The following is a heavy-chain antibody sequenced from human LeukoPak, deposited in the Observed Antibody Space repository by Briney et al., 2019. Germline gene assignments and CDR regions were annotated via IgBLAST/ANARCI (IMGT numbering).Heavy chain of an antibody. CDR2: ISGSGATT. J-gene: IGHJ4*02. V-gene: IGHV3-23*01. D-gene: IGHD1-1*01. Sequence: GGSLRLSCAASGFTFSSFGMSWVRQAPGKGLEWVSAISGSGATTYYADSVKGRFTISRDNSKNTLYLQMNSLRAEDTAVYHCAKAPGTATAARYFEYWGQGTLVTVSS. CDR3: AKAPGTATAARYFEY. CDR1: GFTFSSFG.